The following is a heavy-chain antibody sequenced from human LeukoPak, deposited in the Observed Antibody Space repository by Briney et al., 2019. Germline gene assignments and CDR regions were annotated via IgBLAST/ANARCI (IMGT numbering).Heavy chain of an antibody. Sequence: GGSLRLSCAASGFTFSSNWMSWVRQAPGKGLEWVANIKQDGSEKYYVDSVKGRFTISRDNAKNSLYLQMNSLRAEDTAVYYCARDESSGWYEGSYFDYWGQGTLVTVSS. V-gene: IGHV3-7*01. CDR3: ARDESSGWYEGSYFDY. D-gene: IGHD6-19*01. CDR1: GFTFSSNW. CDR2: IKQDGSEK. J-gene: IGHJ4*02.